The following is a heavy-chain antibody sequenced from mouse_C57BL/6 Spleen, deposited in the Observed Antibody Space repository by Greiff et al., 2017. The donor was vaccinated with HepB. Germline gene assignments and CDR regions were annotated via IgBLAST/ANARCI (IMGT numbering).Heavy chain of an antibody. Sequence: QVQLQQSGAELVKPGASVKISCKASGYAFSSYWMNWVKQRPGKGLEWIGQIYPGDGDTNYNGKFKGKATLTADKSSSTAYMQLSSLTSEDSAVYFCARSHYDYAVFDYWGQGTTLTVSS. D-gene: IGHD2-4*01. CDR2: IYPGDGDT. V-gene: IGHV1-80*01. CDR1: GYAFSSYW. J-gene: IGHJ2*01. CDR3: ARSHYDYAVFDY.